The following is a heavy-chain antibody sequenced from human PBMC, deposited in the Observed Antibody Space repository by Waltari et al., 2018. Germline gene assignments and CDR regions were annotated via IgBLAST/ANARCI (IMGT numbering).Heavy chain of an antibody. CDR1: GFIFSNYA. CDR3: GRDPNGDYVGAFDF. Sequence: EVQLLESGGGLVQPGGSLRLSCVASGFIFSNYAMTWVRQAPGKGLEWVSSVRVSGRRTYYADSVKGRFTISRDNSKNTLYLQVDSLRAQDTAVYYCGRDPNGDYVGAFDFWGQGTMVTVSS. D-gene: IGHD4-17*01. V-gene: IGHV3-23*01. CDR2: VRVSGRRT. J-gene: IGHJ3*01.